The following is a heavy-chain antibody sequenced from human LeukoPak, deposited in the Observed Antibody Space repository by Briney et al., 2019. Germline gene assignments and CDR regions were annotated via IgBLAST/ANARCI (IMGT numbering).Heavy chain of an antibody. Sequence: SETLSLTCTVSGGSISSYYWSWIRKPPGKGLEWIGYIYYSGSTNYNPSLKSRVTISVDTSKNQSSLKLSSVTAADTAVYYCASSPLAAVYYWGQGTLVTVSS. J-gene: IGHJ4*02. CDR2: IYYSGST. D-gene: IGHD6-13*01. CDR3: ASSPLAAVYY. CDR1: GGSISSYY. V-gene: IGHV4-59*01.